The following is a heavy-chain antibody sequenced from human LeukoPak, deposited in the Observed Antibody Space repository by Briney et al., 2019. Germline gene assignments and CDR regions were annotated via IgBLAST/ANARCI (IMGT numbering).Heavy chain of an antibody. CDR1: GYNFNNYA. CDR3: ARGLGSASFDF. V-gene: IGHV1-3*03. J-gene: IGHJ4*02. CDR2: INGGTGNT. Sequence: GASVKVSCKASGYNFNNYAMHWVRQAPGQRLEWMAWINGGTGNTEYSQDFHDRVTVTRDTSASTAYMYMSSLRSEDMAVYYCARGLGSASFDFWGQGTLVTVSS. D-gene: IGHD2-2*01.